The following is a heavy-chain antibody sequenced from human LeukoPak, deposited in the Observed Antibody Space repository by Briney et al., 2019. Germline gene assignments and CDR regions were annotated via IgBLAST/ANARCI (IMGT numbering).Heavy chain of an antibody. V-gene: IGHV4-59*01. CDR3: ARVISSWPQAWFDP. CDR1: GGSISSYY. CDR2: IHYSGST. D-gene: IGHD6-13*01. J-gene: IGHJ5*02. Sequence: SSETLSLTCTVSGGSISSYYWSWIRQPPGKGLEGMGFIHYSGSTNYNLSLKSRVTMSLDTSKNQFSLKLSSVTAADTAVYYCARVISSWPQAWFDPWGQGTLVTVSS.